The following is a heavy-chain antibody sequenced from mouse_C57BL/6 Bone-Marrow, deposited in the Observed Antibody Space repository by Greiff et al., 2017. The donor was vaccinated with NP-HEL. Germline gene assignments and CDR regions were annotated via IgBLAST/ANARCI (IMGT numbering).Heavy chain of an antibody. V-gene: IGHV14-4*01. CDR2: IDPENGDT. CDR1: GFNIKDDY. J-gene: IGHJ2*01. Sequence: EVQRVESGAELVRPGASVKLSCTASGFNIKDDYMHWVKQRPEQGLEWIGWIDPENGDTEYASKFQGKATITADTSSNTAYLQLSSLTSEDTAVYYCTTWRDYWGQGTTLTVSS. CDR3: TTWRDY.